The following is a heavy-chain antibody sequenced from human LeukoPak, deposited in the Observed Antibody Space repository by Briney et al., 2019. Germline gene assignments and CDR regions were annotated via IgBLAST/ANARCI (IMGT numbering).Heavy chain of an antibody. CDR3: ARRINFDAEFDY. CDR2: IYSGGST. Sequence: GGSLRLSCAASGFTFSSYSMNWVRQAPGKGLEWVSGIYSGGSTYYADSVEGRFTISRDNSRNIVYLQMNSLRAEDAAVYYCARRINFDAEFDYWGQGTLVTVSS. CDR1: GFTFSSYS. V-gene: IGHV3-53*01. J-gene: IGHJ4*02. D-gene: IGHD3-9*01.